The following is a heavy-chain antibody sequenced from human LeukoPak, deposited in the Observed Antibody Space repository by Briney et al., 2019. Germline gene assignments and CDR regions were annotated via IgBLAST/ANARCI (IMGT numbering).Heavy chain of an antibody. D-gene: IGHD2-8*01. CDR2: IYSSANI. CDR1: GASMSDDY. J-gene: IGHJ6*03. CDR3: ARTHLGYCTNGVCYTNYYYYMDV. Sequence: SETLSLTCTVSGASMSDDYWSWVRQPAGRGLEWIGRIYSSANIDYNPSLESRVTLSIDTSKNQFSLTMISVTAADTAVYYCARTHLGYCTNGVCYTNYYYYMDVWGKGTTVTVSS. V-gene: IGHV4-4*07.